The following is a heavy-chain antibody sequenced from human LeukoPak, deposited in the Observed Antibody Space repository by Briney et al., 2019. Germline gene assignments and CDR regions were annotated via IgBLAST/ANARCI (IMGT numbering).Heavy chain of an antibody. CDR3: ARTDYYYDSSGYYPYYFDY. CDR2: IYHSGST. Sequence: SETLSLTCTVSGYSISSGYYWGWIRQPPGKGLEWIGSIYHSGSTYYNPSLKSRFTISVDTSKNQFSLKLSSVTAADTAVYYCARTDYYYDSSGYYPYYFDYWGQGTLVTVSS. V-gene: IGHV4-38-2*02. J-gene: IGHJ4*02. D-gene: IGHD3-22*01. CDR1: GYSISSGYY.